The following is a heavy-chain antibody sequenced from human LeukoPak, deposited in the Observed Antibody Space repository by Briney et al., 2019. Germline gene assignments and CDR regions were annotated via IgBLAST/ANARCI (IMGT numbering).Heavy chain of an antibody. CDR3: ARDHQGAVAF. J-gene: IGHJ4*02. Sequence: PGRSLRLSCAASGFTFSSYAMHWVRQAPGKGLEWVAVISYDGSNKYYADSVKGRFTISRDNSKNTLYLQMNSLRAEDTAVYYCARDHQGAVAFWGQGTLVTVSS. CDR1: GFTFSSYA. CDR2: ISYDGSNK. V-gene: IGHV3-30-3*01. D-gene: IGHD6-19*01.